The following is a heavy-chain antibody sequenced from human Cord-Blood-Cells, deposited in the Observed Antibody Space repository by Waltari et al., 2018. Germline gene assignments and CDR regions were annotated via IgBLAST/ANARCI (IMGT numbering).Heavy chain of an antibody. D-gene: IGHD2-15*01. CDR3: ARGRDCSGGSCYFDY. J-gene: IGHJ4*02. CDR2: IYYSGST. CDR1: GVPISRGDYY. Sequence: QVQLQESGPGLVQPSQTLSLTCTVSGVPISRGDYYWRWIRPHPGKGLEWIGYIYYSGSTYYNPSLKSLVTISVDTSKNKFSLKLSSVTAADTAVYYCARGRDCSGGSCYFDYWGQGTLVTVSS. V-gene: IGHV4-30-4*08.